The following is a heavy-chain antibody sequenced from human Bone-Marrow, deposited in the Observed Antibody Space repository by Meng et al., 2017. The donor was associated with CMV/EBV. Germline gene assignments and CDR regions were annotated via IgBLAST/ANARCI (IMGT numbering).Heavy chain of an antibody. Sequence: SETLSLTCTVSGGSISSYYWGWIRQPPGKGLEWIGSIYYSVSTYYNPSLKSRVTISVDTSKNQFSLKLSSVTAADTAVYYCARDRLTQDYDSSGYYRDAFDIWGQGTMVTVSS. V-gene: IGHV4-39*07. J-gene: IGHJ3*02. CDR1: GGSISSYY. CDR3: ARDRLTQDYDSSGYYRDAFDI. D-gene: IGHD3-22*01. CDR2: IYYSVST.